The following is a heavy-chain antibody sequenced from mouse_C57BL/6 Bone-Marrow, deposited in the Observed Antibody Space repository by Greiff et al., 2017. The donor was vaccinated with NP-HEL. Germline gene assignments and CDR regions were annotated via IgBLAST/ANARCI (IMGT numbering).Heavy chain of an antibody. CDR1: GYTFTGYW. CDR2: ILPGSGST. D-gene: IGHD2-5*01. Sequence: QVQLQQSGAELMKPGASVKLSCKATGYTFTGYWIEWVKQRPGHGLEWIGEILPGSGSTNYNEKFKGKATFTADTSSNTAYMQLSSLTTEDSAIYYCARYAYYSNYRGWFAYWGQGTLVTVSA. V-gene: IGHV1-9*01. J-gene: IGHJ3*01. CDR3: ARYAYYSNYRGWFAY.